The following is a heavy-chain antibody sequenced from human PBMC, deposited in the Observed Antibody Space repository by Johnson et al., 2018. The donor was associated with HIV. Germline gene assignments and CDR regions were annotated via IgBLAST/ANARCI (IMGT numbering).Heavy chain of an antibody. J-gene: IGHJ3*02. D-gene: IGHD3-10*01. CDR1: GFTFSNAW. V-gene: IGHV3-15*01. CDR3: ARAGRWSGDTFDI. Sequence: VQLVESGGGLVKPGGSLRLSCAASGFTFSNAWMSWVRQAPGKGLEWVGRIKSKTDGGTTDYAAPVKGRFTISRDDSKNTLYLQMNSLKTEDTAVYYCARAGRWSGDTFDIWGQGTMVTVSS. CDR2: IKSKTDGGTT.